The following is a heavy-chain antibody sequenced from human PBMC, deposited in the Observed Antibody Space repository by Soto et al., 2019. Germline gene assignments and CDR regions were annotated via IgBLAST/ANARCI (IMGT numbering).Heavy chain of an antibody. Sequence: QVQLVQSGAEVKKPGSSVKVSCKASEATSSGYAIAWVRQAPGQGLDWMGGIIPIFGPANYAQKFQGRVTITADESTSTAYRELSSLRSEDTAVYYCARDPSGYWWEPRSLGYWGQGTLVTVSS. CDR1: EATSSGYA. D-gene: IGHD2-15*01. CDR2: IIPIFGPA. J-gene: IGHJ4*02. V-gene: IGHV1-69*12. CDR3: ARDPSGYWWEPRSLGY.